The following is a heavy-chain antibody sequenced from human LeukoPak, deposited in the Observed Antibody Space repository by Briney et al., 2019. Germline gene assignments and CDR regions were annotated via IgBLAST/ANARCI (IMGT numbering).Heavy chain of an antibody. Sequence: NTSETLSLTCTVSGGSISTYYWSWLRQPPGKGLEWLGHICYSGRTNYNPSLKSQVTIVVYTSKNHFSLKLSSVTAADTAVYYCTRNYDSSGYTTFGYWGRGTLVTVSS. D-gene: IGHD3-22*01. CDR3: TRNYDSSGYTTFGY. CDR2: ICYSGRT. J-gene: IGHJ4*02. V-gene: IGHV4-59*01. CDR1: GGSISTYY.